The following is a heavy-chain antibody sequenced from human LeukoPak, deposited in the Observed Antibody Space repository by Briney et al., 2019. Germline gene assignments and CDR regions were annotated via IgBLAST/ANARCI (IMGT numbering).Heavy chain of an antibody. CDR3: AKDLVIAAVGTD. CDR1: GFTFSSYG. Sequence: RGSLRLSCAASGFTFSSYGMHWVRQAPGKGLEWVAVISYDGSNKYYADSVKGRFTISRDNSKNTLYLQMNSLRAEDTAVYYCAKDLVIAAVGTDWGQGTLVTVSS. D-gene: IGHD6-13*01. CDR2: ISYDGSNK. J-gene: IGHJ4*02. V-gene: IGHV3-30*18.